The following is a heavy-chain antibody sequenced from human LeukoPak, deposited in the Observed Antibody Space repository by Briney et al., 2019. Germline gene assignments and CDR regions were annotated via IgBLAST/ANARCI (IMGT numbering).Heavy chain of an antibody. J-gene: IGHJ5*02. CDR1: GFTFSSYA. CDR2: ISDVGGT. V-gene: IGHV3-23*01. CDR3: AKEAAVIRLPRLDP. D-gene: IGHD3-3*01. Sequence: PGGSLTLSCAASGFTFSSYAMSWVRQAPGKGLESVSGISDVGGTFYADSVRGRFTISRDNSKNTLYLQMNSLRAEDTAVYYCAKEAAVIRLPRLDPWGQGTLVTVSS.